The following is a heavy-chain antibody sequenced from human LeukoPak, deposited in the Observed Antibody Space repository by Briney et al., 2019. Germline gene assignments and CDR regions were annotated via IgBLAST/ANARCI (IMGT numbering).Heavy chain of an antibody. Sequence: PGRSLRLSCAASGFTFSSYAMHWVRQAPGKGLEGVAVISYDGSNKYYADSVKGRFTISRDNSKNTLYLQMNSLRAEDTAVYYCARHGTITMVRGRLRYYYMDVWGKGATVTISS. CDR1: GFTFSSYA. CDR2: ISYDGSNK. V-gene: IGHV3-30*14. J-gene: IGHJ6*03. CDR3: ARHGTITMVRGRLRYYYMDV. D-gene: IGHD3-10*01.